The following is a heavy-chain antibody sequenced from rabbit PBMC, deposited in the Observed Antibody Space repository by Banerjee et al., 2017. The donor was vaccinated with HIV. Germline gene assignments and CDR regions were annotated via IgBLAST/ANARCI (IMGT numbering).Heavy chain of an antibody. CDR3: ARGDGYGYGVIGWNFDL. CDR1: GFSFSSSYY. CDR2: IATGSGST. Sequence: QSLEESGGDLVKPEGSLTLTCTASGFSFSSSYYMCWVRQAPGKGLEWIACIATGSGSTYYASWAKSRCTISKTSPTTVTLQMTSLTAADTATHFCARGDGYGYGVIGWNFDLWGQGTLVTVS. V-gene: IGHV1S40*01. D-gene: IGHD3-1*01. J-gene: IGHJ4*01.